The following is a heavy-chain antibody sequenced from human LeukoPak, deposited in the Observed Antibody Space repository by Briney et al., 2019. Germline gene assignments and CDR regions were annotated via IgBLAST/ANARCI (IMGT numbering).Heavy chain of an antibody. D-gene: IGHD5-18*01. J-gene: IGHJ4*02. Sequence: PGGSLRLSCAASGFTFNAYAMSWVRQAPGKGLEWVSAISGNGGSTYYADSVKGRFTVSRDNSKNTLYLQMNGLRAEDTAVYYCAKDQRSGYSHGYYFDYWGQGTLVTVSS. CDR1: GFTFNAYA. CDR2: ISGNGGST. V-gene: IGHV3-23*01. CDR3: AKDQRSGYSHGYYFDY.